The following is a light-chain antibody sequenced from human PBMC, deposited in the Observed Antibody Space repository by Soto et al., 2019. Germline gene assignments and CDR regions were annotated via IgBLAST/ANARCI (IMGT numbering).Light chain of an antibody. CDR2: LGS. CDR3: MQALQTRST. CDR1: QRLLDINGYYF. V-gene: IGKV2-28*01. J-gene: IGKJ1*01. Sequence: DIVITQSPLSLPVTPGDAASITCRSSQRLLDINGYYFLDWYLQKPGQSPQLLIYLGSNRSSGVPDRFSGSGSGTDFTLKISRVEAEDVGVYYCMQALQTRSTCGQGTKGDIK.